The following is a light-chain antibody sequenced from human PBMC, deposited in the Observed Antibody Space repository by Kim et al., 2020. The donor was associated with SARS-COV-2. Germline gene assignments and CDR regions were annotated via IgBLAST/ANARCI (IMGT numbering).Light chain of an antibody. CDR3: QQRSNWPLT. Sequence: PEESATLSCRASQSVSSYLAWYQQKPGQAPRLLIYDASNRATGIPARFSGSGSGTDFTLTISSLEPEDFAVYYCQQRSNWPLTFGGGTKVDIK. CDR2: DAS. CDR1: QSVSSY. V-gene: IGKV3-11*01. J-gene: IGKJ4*01.